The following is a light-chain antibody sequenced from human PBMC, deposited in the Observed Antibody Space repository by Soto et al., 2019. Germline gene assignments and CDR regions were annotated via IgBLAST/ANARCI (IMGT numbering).Light chain of an antibody. V-gene: IGKV3-15*01. Sequence: EIVMTQSPATLSVSPGERTTLSCRASQSVGNNLAWYQQKPGQAPRLLIYGAYTRATGIPARFSGSGSGTDFTLTISSLQSEDFAVYYCQHYNYWRPQTFGQGTKVDIK. CDR3: QHYNYWRPQT. CDR1: QSVGNN. CDR2: GAY. J-gene: IGKJ1*01.